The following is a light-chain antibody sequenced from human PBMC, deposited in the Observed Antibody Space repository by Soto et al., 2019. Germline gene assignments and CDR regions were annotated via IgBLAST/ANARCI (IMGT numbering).Light chain of an antibody. Sequence: QPVLTQPASVSGSPGQSITISCTGTSSYVGGYNYVSWYQQHPGKAPKLMIYDVSNRPSGVSNRFSGSKSGNTASLTISGLQAEDEADYYCSSYTSSSTYVFGTGTKVTVL. J-gene: IGLJ1*01. V-gene: IGLV2-14*01. CDR2: DVS. CDR3: SSYTSSSTYV. CDR1: SSYVGGYNY.